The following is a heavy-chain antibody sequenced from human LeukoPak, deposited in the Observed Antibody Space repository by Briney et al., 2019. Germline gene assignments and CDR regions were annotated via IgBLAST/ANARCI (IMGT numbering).Heavy chain of an antibody. V-gene: IGHV4-39*07. CDR3: ARGIDY. CDR1: GGSISSSYF. Sequence: SETLSLTCTVSGGSISSSYFWGWIRQPPGKGLEWIGSIYYSGSTYYNPSLKSRVTISVDTSKNQFSLKLSSVTAADTAVYYCARGIDYWGQGTLVTVSS. J-gene: IGHJ4*02. CDR2: IYYSGST.